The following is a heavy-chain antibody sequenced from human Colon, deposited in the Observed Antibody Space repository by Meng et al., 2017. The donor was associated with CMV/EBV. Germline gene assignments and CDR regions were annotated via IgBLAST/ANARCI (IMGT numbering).Heavy chain of an antibody. Sequence: GESLKISCAASGFTFSNAWMSWVRQAPGKGLEWVGRSKSKTDGGTTDYAEPVKGRFTISRDDSKNTPYLQMNSLKTEDTAVYYCTTRGKYISGFGYWGQGTLVTVSS. CDR2: SKSKTDGGTT. J-gene: IGHJ4*02. CDR1: GFTFSNAW. V-gene: IGHV3-15*01. CDR3: TTRGKYISGFGY. D-gene: IGHD6-19*01.